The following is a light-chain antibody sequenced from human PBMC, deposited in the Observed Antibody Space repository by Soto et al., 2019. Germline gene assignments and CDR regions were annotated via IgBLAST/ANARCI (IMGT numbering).Light chain of an antibody. Sequence: DIQMTQSPSTLAASVGXRVTITCRASQSISYYLAWYQKKPGKAPKVLIWNASSLQRGVPSRFSGSGSGTEFTLTISSLQPDDFATYYCQQYNRFSTWTFGQGTKVDIK. CDR1: QSISYY. CDR3: QQYNRFSTWT. CDR2: NAS. V-gene: IGKV1-5*01. J-gene: IGKJ1*01.